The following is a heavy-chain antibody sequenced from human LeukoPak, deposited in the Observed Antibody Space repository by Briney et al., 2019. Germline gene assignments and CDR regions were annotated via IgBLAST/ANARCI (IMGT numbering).Heavy chain of an antibody. V-gene: IGHV1-18*01. Sequence: EASVKVSCKASGYTFTSYGISWVRQAPGQGLEWMGGISAYNGNTNYAQKLQGRVTITTDKSTSTAYMELRRLRSDDTAVYYCASDWLLLDYWGQGTLVPVSS. CDR1: GYTFTSYG. CDR2: ISAYNGNT. J-gene: IGHJ4*02. D-gene: IGHD2-15*01. CDR3: ASDWLLLDY.